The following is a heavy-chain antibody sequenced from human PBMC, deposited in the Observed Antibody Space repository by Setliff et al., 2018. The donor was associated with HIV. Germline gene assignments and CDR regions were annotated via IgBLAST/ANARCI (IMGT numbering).Heavy chain of an antibody. Sequence: SETLSLTCAVSGCSISSGYYWDWIRQPPGKGLEWIGSIYHSGSTFYNPSLKSRVTISVDTSKNQFSLKLSSVTAADTAVYYCARHGPYYPGSGSYLASGGMDVWGQGTTVTVSS. J-gene: IGHJ6*02. V-gene: IGHV4-38-2*01. CDR2: IYHSGST. CDR1: GCSISSGYY. D-gene: IGHD3-10*01. CDR3: ARHGPYYPGSGSYLASGGMDV.